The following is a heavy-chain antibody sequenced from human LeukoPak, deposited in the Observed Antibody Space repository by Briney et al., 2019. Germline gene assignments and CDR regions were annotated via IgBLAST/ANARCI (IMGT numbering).Heavy chain of an antibody. Sequence: PGGSLRLSCAASGFTFSSYGMSWVRQAPGKGLEWVSAISSGGNTYYADSVKGRFTISRDNSKNSLYLQMNSLRAEDTAVYYCARAVVVITNLDYWGQGTLVTVSS. CDR2: ISSGGNT. CDR1: GFTFSSYG. D-gene: IGHD3-22*01. V-gene: IGHV3-23*01. J-gene: IGHJ4*02. CDR3: ARAVVVITNLDY.